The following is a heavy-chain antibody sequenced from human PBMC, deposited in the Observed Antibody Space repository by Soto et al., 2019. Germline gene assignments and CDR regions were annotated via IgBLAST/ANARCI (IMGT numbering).Heavy chain of an antibody. CDR1: GYKFTDYY. Sequence: QVVLVQSGAEVKKPGASVEVSCKASGYKFTDYYIQWVRQAPGQGPEWMGWVNPKRGDAVYAQKFQGWVTMTRDTATTTAYLEVNRLKSDDTAVYYCARDPGIPGRYWYFDLWGRGTLVTVSS. J-gene: IGHJ2*01. D-gene: IGHD1-20*01. CDR3: ARDPGIPGRYWYFDL. V-gene: IGHV1-2*04. CDR2: VNPKRGDA.